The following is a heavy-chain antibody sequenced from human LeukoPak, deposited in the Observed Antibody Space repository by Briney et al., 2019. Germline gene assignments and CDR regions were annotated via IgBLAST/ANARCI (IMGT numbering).Heavy chain of an antibody. D-gene: IGHD1-1*01. CDR3: ALQLYGMDV. Sequence: SETLSLTCTVSGGSISSYYWSWIRQPPGKGLEWIGYIYYSGSTNYNPSLKSRVTISVDTSKNQFSLKLSSVTAADTAVYYCALQLYGMDVWGQGTTVTVSS. V-gene: IGHV4-59*01. J-gene: IGHJ6*02. CDR2: IYYSGST. CDR1: GGSISSYY.